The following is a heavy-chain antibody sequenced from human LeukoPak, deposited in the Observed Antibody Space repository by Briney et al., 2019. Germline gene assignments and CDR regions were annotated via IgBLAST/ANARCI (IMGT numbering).Heavy chain of an antibody. CDR3: ASFITIFGVASDYSFDY. CDR1: GGSISSYY. J-gene: IGHJ4*02. D-gene: IGHD3-3*01. V-gene: IGHV4-4*07. CDR2: IYTSGST. Sequence: SETLSLTCTVSGGSISSYYWSWIRQPAGKGLEWIGRIYTSGSTNYNPSLKSRVTMSVDTSKNQFSLKLSSVTAADTAVYYCASFITIFGVASDYSFDYWGQGTLVTVSS.